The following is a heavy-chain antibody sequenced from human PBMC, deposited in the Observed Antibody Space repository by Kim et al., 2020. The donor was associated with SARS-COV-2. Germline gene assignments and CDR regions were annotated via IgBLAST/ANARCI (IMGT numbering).Heavy chain of an antibody. CDR2: IYYSGST. J-gene: IGHJ5*02. V-gene: IGHV4-59*01. CDR3: ARGYVQGIAAGWFDP. Sequence: SETLSLTCTVSGGSISSYYWSWIRQPPGKGLEWIGYIYYSGSTNYNPSLKSRVTISVDTSKNQFSLKLSSVTAADTAVYYCARGYVQGIAAGWFDPWGQGTLVTVSS. CDR1: GGSISSYY. D-gene: IGHD6-13*01.